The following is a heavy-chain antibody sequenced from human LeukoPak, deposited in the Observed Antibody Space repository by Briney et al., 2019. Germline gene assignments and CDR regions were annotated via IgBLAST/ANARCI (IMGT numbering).Heavy chain of an antibody. V-gene: IGHV3-23*01. Sequence: GGSLRLCCAASGFTFSSYAMRWVRQAPGKGLEWVSGISGSGANTYYANSVKGRFTISRDSSKNTLSLQMNSLRAEDTAIYYCAKTGSVNVYTNLDYWGQGTLVTVSS. J-gene: IGHJ4*02. CDR1: GFTFSSYA. CDR3: AKTGSVNVYTNLDY. D-gene: IGHD3-16*01. CDR2: ISGSGANT.